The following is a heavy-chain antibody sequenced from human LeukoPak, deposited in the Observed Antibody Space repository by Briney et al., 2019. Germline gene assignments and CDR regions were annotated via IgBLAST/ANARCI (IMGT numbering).Heavy chain of an antibody. CDR3: ARESAYFGVKAFDM. CDR1: GGSFSGYY. Sequence: PSETLSLTCAVYGGSFSGYYWSWIRQPPGKGLEWLGEINHSGSTNHNPSLKSRVSISIDTSKNQFSLKLSSVTAADTAVYYCARESAYFGVKAFDMWGQGTKVTVSS. J-gene: IGHJ3*02. D-gene: IGHD3-3*01. V-gene: IGHV4-34*01. CDR2: INHSGST.